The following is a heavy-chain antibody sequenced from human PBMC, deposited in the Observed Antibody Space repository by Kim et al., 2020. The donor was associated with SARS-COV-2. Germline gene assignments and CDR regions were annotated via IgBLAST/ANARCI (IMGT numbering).Heavy chain of an antibody. V-gene: IGHV4-59*13. CDR3: AGSSSAGVYYYYGMDV. D-gene: IGHD6-6*01. CDR1: GGSISGYY. Sequence: SETLSLTCTVSGGSISGYYWSWIRQPPGKGLEWIGYIYHSGSTKYNPPLKNRVTISVETSKNQFPLRLRSVTTAETAVYYCAGSSSAGVYYYYGMDVWGHETTVTVSS. CDR2: IYHSGST. J-gene: IGHJ6*02.